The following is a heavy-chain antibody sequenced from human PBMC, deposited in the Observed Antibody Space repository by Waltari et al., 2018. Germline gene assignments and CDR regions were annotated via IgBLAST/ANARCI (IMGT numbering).Heavy chain of an antibody. CDR2: ISYDGANK. Sequence: QEQVVESGGGVVQPGGSLRLSCAASGFSFSNYGMHWVRQAPGKGLYWVATISYDGANKYHADSEKGRFTISRDNSKNTLYLQMNSLRAEETAVYYCAKDWRWEQLVYGFNIWGQGTMVTVSS. CDR1: GFSFSNYG. D-gene: IGHD3-3*01. V-gene: IGHV3-30*18. CDR3: AKDWRWEQLVYGFNI. J-gene: IGHJ3*02.